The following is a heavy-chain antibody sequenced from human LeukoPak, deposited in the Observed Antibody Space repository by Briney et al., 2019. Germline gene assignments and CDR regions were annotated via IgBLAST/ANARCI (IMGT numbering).Heavy chain of an antibody. V-gene: IGHV1-18*01. J-gene: IGHJ3*02. CDR3: AGARMYSSSWYKAFDI. CDR2: ISAYNGNT. Sequence: ASVKVSCKASGYTFTSYGISWVRQAPGQGLEWMGWISAYNGNTNYAQKFQGRVTITADKSTSTAYMELSSLRSEDTAVYYCAGARMYSSSWYKAFDIWGQGTMVTVSS. D-gene: IGHD6-13*01. CDR1: GYTFTSYG.